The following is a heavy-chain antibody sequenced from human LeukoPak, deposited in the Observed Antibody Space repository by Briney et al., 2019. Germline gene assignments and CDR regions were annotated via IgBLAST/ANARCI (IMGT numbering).Heavy chain of an antibody. V-gene: IGHV4-39*01. CDR3: ARHRKVDTAGDY. J-gene: IGHJ4*02. D-gene: IGHD5-18*01. CDR1: GGSISSNNYY. CDR2: IYYTGSA. Sequence: PSETLPLTCTVSGGSISSNNYYWGWVRQPPGKGLEWIGSIYYTGSAYYNPSLKSRVTISVDTSRNQFSLKLTSVTAADTAVYYCARHRKVDTAGDYWGRGALVTVSS.